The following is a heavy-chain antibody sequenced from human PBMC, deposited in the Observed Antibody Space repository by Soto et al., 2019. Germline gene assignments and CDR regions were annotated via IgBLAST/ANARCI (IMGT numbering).Heavy chain of an antibody. Sequence: ASVKVSCKASGYTFTGYYMHWVRRAPGQGLEWMGWINPNSGGTNYAQKFQGWVTMTRDTSISTAYMELSRLRSDDTAVYYCARDHYYYDSSGLLDVWGQGTTVTAP. CDR3: ARDHYYYDSSGLLDV. D-gene: IGHD3-22*01. CDR1: GYTFTGYY. V-gene: IGHV1-2*04. CDR2: INPNSGGT. J-gene: IGHJ6*02.